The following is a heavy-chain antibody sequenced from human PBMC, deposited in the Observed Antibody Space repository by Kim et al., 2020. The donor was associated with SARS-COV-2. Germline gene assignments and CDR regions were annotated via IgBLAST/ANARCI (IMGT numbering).Heavy chain of an antibody. J-gene: IGHJ4*02. V-gene: IGHV1-2*02. CDR2: INPNSGGT. Sequence: GLEGRGWINPNSGGTNYAQKFQGRVTMTRDKSISTAYMELSRLRSDDTAVYYCAREAAAGNPYFDYWGQGTLVTVSS. D-gene: IGHD6-13*01. CDR3: AREAAAGNPYFDY.